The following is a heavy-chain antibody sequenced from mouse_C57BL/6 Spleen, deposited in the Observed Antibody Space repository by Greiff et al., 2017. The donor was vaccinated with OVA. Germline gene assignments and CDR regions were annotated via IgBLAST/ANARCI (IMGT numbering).Heavy chain of an antibody. CDR2: IDPSDSET. V-gene: IGHV1-52*01. J-gene: IGHJ2*01. Sequence: QVQLQQPGAELVRPGSSVKLSCKASGYTFTSYWMHWVKQRPIQGLEWIGNIDPSDSETHYTQKFKDKATLTVDKSSSTAYMQLSSLTAEDSAVYYCARGVGQGPYYFDYWGQATALTVSS. CDR3: ARGVGQGPYYFDY. CDR1: GYTFTSYW. D-gene: IGHD3-3*01.